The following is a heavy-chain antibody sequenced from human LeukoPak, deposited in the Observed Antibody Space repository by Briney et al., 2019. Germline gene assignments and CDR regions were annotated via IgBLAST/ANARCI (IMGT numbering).Heavy chain of an antibody. CDR2: ISSSSSYI. J-gene: IGHJ4*02. V-gene: IGHV3-21*01. CDR1: GFTFSSYS. Sequence: GESLRLSCAASGFTFSSYSMNWVRQAPGKGLEWVSSISSSSSYIYYADSVKGRFTISRDNARNSLYLQMNSLRAEDTAVYYCARELGQSDHWGQGTLVAVSS. CDR3: ARELGQSDH.